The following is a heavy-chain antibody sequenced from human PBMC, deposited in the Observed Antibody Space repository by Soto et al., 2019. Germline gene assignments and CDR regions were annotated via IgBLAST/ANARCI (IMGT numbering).Heavy chain of an antibody. V-gene: IGHV4-31*03. CDR2: IYYSGST. D-gene: IGHD3-10*01. CDR3: AKDKGSYYYGSGTYDPPYFFDS. J-gene: IGHJ4*01. Sequence: SETLSLTCTVSGGSISSGGYYWSWIRQHPGKGLEWIGYIYYSGSTYYNPSLKSRVTISVDTSKNQFSLKLSSVTAADTAVYYCAKDKGSYYYGSGTYDPPYFFDSWGHGTLVTVSS. CDR1: GGSISSGGYY.